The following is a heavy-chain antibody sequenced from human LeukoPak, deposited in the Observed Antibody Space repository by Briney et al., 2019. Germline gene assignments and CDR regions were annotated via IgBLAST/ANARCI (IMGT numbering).Heavy chain of an antibody. CDR2: LNWNGGTT. V-gene: IGHV3-20*04. CDR3: ATHSYYYGSGSYPHYLDY. D-gene: IGHD3-10*01. Sequence: GXXLRLPCAASGFTFDDNGMSWVRQAPGKGLEWVSGLNWNGGTTGYADSVKGRFTISRDNAKNFLYLQMNSLRAEDTALYYCATHSYYYGSGSYPHYLDYWGQGTLVTVSS. CDR1: GFTFDDNG. J-gene: IGHJ4*02.